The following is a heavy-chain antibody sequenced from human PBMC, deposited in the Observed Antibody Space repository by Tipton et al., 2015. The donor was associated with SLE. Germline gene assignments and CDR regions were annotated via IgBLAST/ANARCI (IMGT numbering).Heavy chain of an antibody. CDR3: ARVHWKGDAFDI. CDR2: IDYSGRA. J-gene: IGHJ3*02. CDR1: GGSISGYY. D-gene: IGHD1-1*01. Sequence: PSLTCTVSGGSISGYYWSWIRQPPGKGLEWIGEIDYSGRANYNPSLESRLIISGDTAKKQFSLRLSSVTAADTGVYYCARVHWKGDAFDIWGQGTMVTVSS. V-gene: IGHV4-34*01.